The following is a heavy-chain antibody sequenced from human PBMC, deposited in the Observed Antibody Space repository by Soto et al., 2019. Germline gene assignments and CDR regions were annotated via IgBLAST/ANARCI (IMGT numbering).Heavy chain of an antibody. CDR2: IIPIFGTA. V-gene: IGHV1-69*13. D-gene: IGHD3-22*01. CDR3: ARXRGIVVVIKDYYYGMDV. Sequence: GASVKVSCKASGGTFSSYAISWVRQAPGQGLEWMGGIIPIFGTANYAQKFQGRVTITADESTSTAYMELSSLRSEDTAVYYCARXRGIVVVIKDYYYGMDVWGRGTTVTVSS. J-gene: IGHJ6*02. CDR1: GGTFSSYA.